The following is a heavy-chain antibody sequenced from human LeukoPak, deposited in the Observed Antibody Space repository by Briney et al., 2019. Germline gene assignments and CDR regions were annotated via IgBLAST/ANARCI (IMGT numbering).Heavy chain of an antibody. CDR2: ISYDGSNK. V-gene: IGHV3-30*04. CDR1: GFTFSSYA. Sequence: GRSLRLSCAASGFTFSSYAMHWVRQAPGKGLEWVAVISYDGSNKYYADSVKGRFTISRDNSKNTLYLQMNSLRAEDTAVYFCAKDSGYKNGWYVYWGQGTLVTVSS. D-gene: IGHD6-19*01. CDR3: AKDSGYKNGWYVY. J-gene: IGHJ4*02.